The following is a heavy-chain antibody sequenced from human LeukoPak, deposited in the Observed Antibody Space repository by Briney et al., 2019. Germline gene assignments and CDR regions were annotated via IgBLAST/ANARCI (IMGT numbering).Heavy chain of an antibody. CDR3: ARDKILHYYDSSGYYYDLDY. CDR2: ISACNGNT. CDR1: GYTFTSYG. Sequence: ASVKVSCKASGYTFTSYGISWVRQAPGQGLEWMGWISACNGNTNYAQKLQGRVTMTTDTSTSTAYMELRSLRSDDTAVYYCARDKILHYYDSSGYYYDLDYWGQGTLVTVSS. D-gene: IGHD3-22*01. J-gene: IGHJ4*02. V-gene: IGHV1-18*01.